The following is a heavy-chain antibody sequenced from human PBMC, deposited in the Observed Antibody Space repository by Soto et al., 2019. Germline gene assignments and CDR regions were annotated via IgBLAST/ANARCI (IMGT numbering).Heavy chain of an antibody. Sequence: SVKVSCKASGGTFSSYAISWVRQAPGQGLEWMGGIIPIFGTANYAQKFQGRATITADESTSTAYMELSSLRSEDTAVYYCARPTGDYYDSSGYLNAFDIWGQGTMVTVSS. V-gene: IGHV1-69*13. CDR2: IIPIFGTA. J-gene: IGHJ3*02. CDR3: ARPTGDYYDSSGYLNAFDI. CDR1: GGTFSSYA. D-gene: IGHD3-22*01.